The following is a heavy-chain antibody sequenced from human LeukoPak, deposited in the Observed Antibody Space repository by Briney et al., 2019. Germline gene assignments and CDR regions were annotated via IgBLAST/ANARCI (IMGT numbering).Heavy chain of an antibody. J-gene: IGHJ4*02. D-gene: IGHD6-6*01. Sequence: SETLSLTCTVSGGSISSYYWSWIRQPPGKGLEWIGYIYYSGSTNYNPSLKSRVTMSVDTSKNQFSLKLSSVTAADTAVYYCARESSIAAPFDYWGQGTLVTVSS. CDR1: GGSISSYY. CDR3: ARESSIAAPFDY. V-gene: IGHV4-59*12. CDR2: IYYSGST.